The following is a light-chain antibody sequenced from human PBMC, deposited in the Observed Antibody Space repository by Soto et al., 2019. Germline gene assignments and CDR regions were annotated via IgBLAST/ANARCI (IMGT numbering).Light chain of an antibody. J-gene: IGKJ2*02. CDR3: QHFNSYPPCT. Sequence: IPLTQSPSSLSASVGDRVTITCRASQGISSALAWYQQKPGKAPKLLIYDASNLESGVPSRFSGSGSGTDFTLTSSSLQPEDSATYYCQHFNSYPPCTFGQGTKLEIK. CDR2: DAS. V-gene: IGKV1-13*02. CDR1: QGISSA.